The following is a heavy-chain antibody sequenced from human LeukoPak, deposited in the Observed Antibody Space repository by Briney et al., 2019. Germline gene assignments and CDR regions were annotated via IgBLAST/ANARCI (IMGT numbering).Heavy chain of an antibody. CDR2: TSGYSNYI. D-gene: IGHD3-9*01. CDR1: GFTFSSYT. J-gene: IGHJ4*02. CDR3: ARDEIYYDILTGYRHFDY. V-gene: IGHV3-21*01. Sequence: GGSLRLSCGASGFTFSSYTMNWVRQAPGKGLEWVAYTSGYSNYIYYADSVKGRFTISRDNSKKSLYLQMSSLRAEDTAVYYCARDEIYYDILTGYRHFDYWGQGTLVTVFS.